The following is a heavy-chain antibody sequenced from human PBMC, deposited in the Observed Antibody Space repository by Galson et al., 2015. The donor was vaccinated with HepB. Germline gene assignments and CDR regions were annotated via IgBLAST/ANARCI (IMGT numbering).Heavy chain of an antibody. CDR3: ARELPSVVGATKDAFDI. V-gene: IGHV4-4*02. D-gene: IGHD1-26*01. J-gene: IGHJ3*02. CDR1: GGSISSSNW. CDR2: IYHSGST. Sequence: TLSLTCAVSGGSISSSNWWSWVRQPPGKGLEWIGEIYHSGSTNYNPSLKSRVTISVDKSKNQFSLKLSSVTAADTAVYYCARELPSVVGATKDAFDIWVQGTKVTVSS.